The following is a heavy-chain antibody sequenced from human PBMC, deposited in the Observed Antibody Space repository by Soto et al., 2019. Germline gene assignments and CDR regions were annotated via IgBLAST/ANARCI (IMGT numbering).Heavy chain of an antibody. J-gene: IGHJ6*02. V-gene: IGHV1-18*01. CDR3: AREGVAARPGLRYFDWLAPAFGMDV. Sequence: ASVKVSCKASGYTFTSYGISWVRQAPGQGLEWMGWISAYNGNTNYAQKLQGRVTMTTDTSTSTAYMELRSLRSDDTAAYYCAREGVAARPGLRYFDWLAPAFGMDVWGQGTTVTVSS. D-gene: IGHD3-9*01. CDR2: ISAYNGNT. CDR1: GYTFTSYG.